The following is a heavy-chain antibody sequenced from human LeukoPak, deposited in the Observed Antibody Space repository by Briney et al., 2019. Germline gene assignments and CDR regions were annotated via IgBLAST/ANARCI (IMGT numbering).Heavy chain of an antibody. J-gene: IGHJ4*02. CDR3: AKGGYCSSTICYTIGGPIDY. Sequence: PGRSLRLSCAASGFTFDDYAMHWVRQAPGKGLEWVSGISWNSGSIGYADSLKGRFTISRDNSKNTLYLQMNSLRAEDTVLYYCAKGGYCSSTICYTIGGPIDYWGQGTLVTVSS. V-gene: IGHV3-9*01. D-gene: IGHD2-2*01. CDR1: GFTFDDYA. CDR2: ISWNSGSI.